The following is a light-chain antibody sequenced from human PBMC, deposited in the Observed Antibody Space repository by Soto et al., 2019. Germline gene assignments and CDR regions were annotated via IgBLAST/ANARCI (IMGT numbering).Light chain of an antibody. Sequence: DIHMTQSPSTLPSSLGDRVTITCLASQSISSWLAWYQQKPGKAPKLLIYKASTLKSGVPSRFSGSGSGTEFTLTISSLQPDDFATYYCQHYNSYSEAFGQGTKVDI. CDR2: KAS. CDR1: QSISSW. J-gene: IGKJ1*01. V-gene: IGKV1-5*03. CDR3: QHYNSYSEA.